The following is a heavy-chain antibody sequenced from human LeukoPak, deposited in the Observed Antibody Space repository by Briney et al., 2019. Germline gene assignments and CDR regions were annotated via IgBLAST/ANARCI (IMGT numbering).Heavy chain of an antibody. CDR3: ARDPGLGYSGDYYYYYGMDV. J-gene: IGHJ6*02. CDR2: IYSGGST. D-gene: IGHD3-10*01. Sequence: GGSLRLSCTASGFTFSSNYMSWVRQAPGKGLEWVSVIYSGGSTYYADSVKGRFAISRDNAKNSLYLQMNSLRAEDTAVYYCARDPGLGYSGDYYYYYGMDVWGQGTTVTVSS. V-gene: IGHV3-53*01. CDR1: GFTFSSNY.